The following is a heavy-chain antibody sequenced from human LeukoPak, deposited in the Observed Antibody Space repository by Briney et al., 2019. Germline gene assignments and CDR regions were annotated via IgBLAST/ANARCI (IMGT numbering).Heavy chain of an antibody. Sequence: SVKVSCKASGYTFTSYAMNWVRQAPGQGLEWMGGIIPIFGTANYAQKFQGRVTITADESTSTAYMELSSLRSDDTAVYYCARGGAYGGNSWYYYSYLDVWGKGTRVT. CDR3: ARGGAYGGNSWYYYSYLDV. J-gene: IGHJ6*03. V-gene: IGHV1-69*13. CDR1: GYTFTSYA. CDR2: IIPIFGTA. D-gene: IGHD4-23*01.